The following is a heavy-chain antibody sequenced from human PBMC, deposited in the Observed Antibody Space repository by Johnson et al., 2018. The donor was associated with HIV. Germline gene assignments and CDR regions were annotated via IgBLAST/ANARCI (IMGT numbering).Heavy chain of an antibody. J-gene: IGHJ3*02. CDR3: ARDLRGAFDI. CDR2: ISYDGSSE. Sequence: VQLVESGGGVVQPGRSLRLSCAASGFTFSSYGMHWVRQAPGKGLEWVAIISYDGSSEYYADSVKGRFTISRDNAKNSLYLQMNSLRAEDTAVYYCARDLRGAFDIWGQGTMVAVSS. V-gene: IGHV3-30*03. CDR1: GFTFSSYG.